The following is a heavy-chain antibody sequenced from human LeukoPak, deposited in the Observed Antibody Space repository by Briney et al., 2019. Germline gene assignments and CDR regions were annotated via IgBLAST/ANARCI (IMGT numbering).Heavy chain of an antibody. Sequence: PSETLSLTCSVHGSSFTGYYSSWIRQPPGKGLEWIGERNHRGSSYFNPSFESRVTISLDMSRKQFSLKLTSVTAADTAFYYCARGSGSYSGAADYWGQGTLVTVSS. CDR1: GSSFTGYY. V-gene: IGHV4-34*01. CDR3: ARGSGSYSGAADY. J-gene: IGHJ4*02. CDR2: RNHRGSS. D-gene: IGHD6-19*01.